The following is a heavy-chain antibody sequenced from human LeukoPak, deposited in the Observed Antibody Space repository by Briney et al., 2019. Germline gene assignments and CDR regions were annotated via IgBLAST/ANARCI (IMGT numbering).Heavy chain of an antibody. CDR3: ARNGWGDTAMEQMGYAFDI. Sequence: SETLSLTCTVSGGSISSSSYYWGWIRQPPGKGLEWIGSIYYSGSTYYNPSLKSRVTISVDTSKNQFSLKLSSVTAADTAVYYCARNGWGDTAMEQMGYAFDIWGQGTMVTVSS. V-gene: IGHV4-39*07. CDR2: IYYSGST. D-gene: IGHD5-18*01. J-gene: IGHJ3*02. CDR1: GGSISSSSYY.